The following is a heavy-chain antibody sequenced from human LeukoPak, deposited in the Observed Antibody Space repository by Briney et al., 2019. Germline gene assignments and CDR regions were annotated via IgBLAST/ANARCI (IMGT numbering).Heavy chain of an antibody. J-gene: IGHJ4*02. CDR3: ASRQGLGWHYVN. V-gene: IGHV3-23*01. CDR2: ISDNGGST. D-gene: IGHD3-10*02. Sequence: GGSLRLSYVDSGFTFSSYALSWVRQVPGKGLEWVSGISDNGGSTYYADSVKGRFTISRDNSKNTLYLQMNSLRVEDTAKYYCASRQGLGWHYVNWGQGTLVTVSS. CDR1: GFTFSSYA.